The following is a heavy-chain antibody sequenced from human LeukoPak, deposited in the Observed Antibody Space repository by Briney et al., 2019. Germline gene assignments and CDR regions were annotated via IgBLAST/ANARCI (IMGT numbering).Heavy chain of an antibody. Sequence: GGSLRLSCAASGFTFSSYGMHWVRQAPGKGLEWVAVISYDGSNKYYADSVKGRFTISRDNSKNTLYLQMNSLRAEDTAVYYCAKELDRTLEAFDIWGQGTMVTVSS. CDR1: GFTFSSYG. CDR2: ISYDGSNK. CDR3: AKELDRTLEAFDI. V-gene: IGHV3-30*18. J-gene: IGHJ3*02. D-gene: IGHD2-2*03.